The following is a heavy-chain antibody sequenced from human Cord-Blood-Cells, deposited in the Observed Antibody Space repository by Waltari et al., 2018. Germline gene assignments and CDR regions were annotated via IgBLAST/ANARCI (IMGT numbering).Heavy chain of an antibody. CDR2: IYSGGST. J-gene: IGHJ4*02. CDR1: GFTVRSNY. V-gene: IGHV3-53*01. Sequence: EVKLVESGGGLIQPGGFLRLSCAGFGFTVRSNYMSWVLQAPGKGLEWVSVIYSGGSTYYADSVKCRFTISRDNSKNTLYLQMNSLRAEDTAVYYCARGDYDSSGYYFDYWGQGTLVTVSS. D-gene: IGHD3-22*01. CDR3: ARGDYDSSGYYFDY.